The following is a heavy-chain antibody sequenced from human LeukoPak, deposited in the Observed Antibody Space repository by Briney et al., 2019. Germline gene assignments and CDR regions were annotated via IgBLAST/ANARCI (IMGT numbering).Heavy chain of an antibody. D-gene: IGHD1-1*01. V-gene: IGHV4-59*12. J-gene: IGHJ4*02. CDR2: IYYSGST. CDR1: GGSISSYY. CDR3: ARDFGQTTFDY. Sequence: SETLSLTCTVSGGSISSYYWSWIRQPPGKGLEWIGYIYYSGSTNYNPSLKSRVTISVDTSKNQFSLKLSSVTAADTAVYYCARDFGQTTFDYWGQGTLVTVSS.